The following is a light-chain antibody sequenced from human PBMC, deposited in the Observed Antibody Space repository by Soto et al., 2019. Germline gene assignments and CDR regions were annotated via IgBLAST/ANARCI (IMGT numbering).Light chain of an antibody. CDR1: QRVYNNY. V-gene: IGKV3-20*01. J-gene: IGKJ2*02. CDR3: QHYCGSPSST. CDR2: GAS. Sequence: EIVLTQSPGTLSLSPGERATLSCRASQRVYNNYLAWYQQKPGQAPRLLIYGASTRATGVTDRFSGSGSGADFTLTSSRLEPEDFAAYYCQHYCGSPSSTFGPGTKVEIK.